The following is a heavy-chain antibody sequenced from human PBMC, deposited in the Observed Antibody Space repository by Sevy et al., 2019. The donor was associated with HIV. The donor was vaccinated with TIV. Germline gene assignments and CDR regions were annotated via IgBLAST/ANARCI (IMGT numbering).Heavy chain of an antibody. CDR1: GAYISSNTYY. CDR3: AREGPRIAQFDN. D-gene: IGHD6-13*01. Sequence: SETLSLTCTVSGAYISSNTYYWGWIRQPPGKDLDWIGSIYFSGSAYYNPSLKGRVTISVDTSKNQFSLKVRSVTATDTAVYYCAREGPRIAQFDNWGQGALVTVSS. CDR2: IYFSGSA. J-gene: IGHJ4*02. V-gene: IGHV4-39*02.